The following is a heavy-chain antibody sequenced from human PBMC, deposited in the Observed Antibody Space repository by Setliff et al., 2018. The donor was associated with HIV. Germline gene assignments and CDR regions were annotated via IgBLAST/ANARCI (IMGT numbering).Heavy chain of an antibody. CDR1: GYTFTSYG. V-gene: IGHV1-18*01. J-gene: IGHJ6*03. CDR3: ARGEGYCSGGDCYYYYMDV. Sequence: ASVKVSCKASGYTFTSYGISWVRQAPGQGLEWMGWISSYNGNTNYAQNLQGRVTMTTDTSISTAHMELSSLRSEDTAVYYCARGEGYCSGGDCYYYYMDVWGKGTTVTVSS. D-gene: IGHD2-15*01. CDR2: ISSYNGNT.